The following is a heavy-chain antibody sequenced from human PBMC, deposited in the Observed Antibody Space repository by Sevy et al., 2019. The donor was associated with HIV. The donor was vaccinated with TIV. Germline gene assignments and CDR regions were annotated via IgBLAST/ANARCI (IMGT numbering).Heavy chain of an antibody. CDR3: ARYKSATAVDY. CDR1: GFTFSSYW. CDR2: INSDGSKT. V-gene: IGHV3-74*01. D-gene: IGHD6-25*01. J-gene: IGHJ4*01. Sequence: GGSLRLSCAASGFTFSSYWMHWVRQAPGKGLVWVSHINSDGSKTGYADSVKGRFTISRDNAKNTLYLQMNSLRAEDTAVYYCARYKSATAVDYWGHGTLVTVSS.